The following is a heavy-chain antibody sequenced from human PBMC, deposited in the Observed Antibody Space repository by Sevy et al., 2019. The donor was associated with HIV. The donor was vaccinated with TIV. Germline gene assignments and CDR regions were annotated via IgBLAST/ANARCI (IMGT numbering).Heavy chain of an antibody. CDR3: ASVSLDHCSGGSCPRDWFDT. D-gene: IGHD2-15*01. Sequence: ASVKVSCKASGGTFSSYAISWVRQAPGQGLEWMGGIIPIFGTANYAQKFQGRVTITADESTSTAYMELSSLRSDGTAVYYCASVSLDHCSGGSCPRDWFDTCGHGTLVTVSS. CDR2: IIPIFGTA. V-gene: IGHV1-69*13. J-gene: IGHJ5*01. CDR1: GGTFSSYA.